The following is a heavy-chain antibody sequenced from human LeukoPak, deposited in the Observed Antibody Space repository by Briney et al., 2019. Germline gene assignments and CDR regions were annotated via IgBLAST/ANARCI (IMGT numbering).Heavy chain of an antibody. J-gene: IGHJ1*01. CDR2: FDPEDGET. V-gene: IGHV1-24*01. CDR3: ATGSITIFGVVIHSRPEYFQH. CDR1: GYTLTELS. D-gene: IGHD3-3*01. Sequence: GASVKVSCKVSGYTLTELSMHWVRQAPGKGLEGVGGFDPEDGETIYAQKFQGRVTMTEDTSTDTAYMELSSLRSEDTAVYYCATGSITIFGVVIHSRPEYFQHWGQGTLVTVSS.